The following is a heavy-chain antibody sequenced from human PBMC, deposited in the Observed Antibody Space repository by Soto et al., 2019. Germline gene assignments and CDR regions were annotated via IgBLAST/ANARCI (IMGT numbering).Heavy chain of an antibody. D-gene: IGHD5-18*01. Sequence: GGSLRLSCAASGFTFDDYAMHWVRQAPGKGLEWVSGISWNSGSIGYADSVKGRFTISRDNAKNSLYLQMNSLRAEDTALYYCAKDKDKAGFDYWGQGTLVTVSS. CDR3: AKDKDKAGFDY. CDR1: GFTFDDYA. V-gene: IGHV3-9*01. CDR2: ISWNSGSI. J-gene: IGHJ4*02.